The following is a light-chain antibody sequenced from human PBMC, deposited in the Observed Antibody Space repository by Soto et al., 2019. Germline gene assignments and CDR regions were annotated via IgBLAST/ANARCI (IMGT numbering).Light chain of an antibody. CDR1: QSLTTNY. V-gene: IGKV3-20*01. CDR2: GAS. CDR3: QQYGDSPPT. J-gene: IGKJ1*01. Sequence: EIVLTQSPGTLSLSPGERATLSCRASQSLTTNYLAWYQRKPGQAPRLLIYGASSRATDIPRRFSGSGSGTDFTLTITRLEPEDFVVYYCQQYGDSPPTFGQGTKV.